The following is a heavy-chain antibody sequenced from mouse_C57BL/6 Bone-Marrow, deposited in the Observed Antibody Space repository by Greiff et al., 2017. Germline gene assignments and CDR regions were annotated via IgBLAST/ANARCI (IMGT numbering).Heavy chain of an antibody. CDR2: IHPSDSDT. J-gene: IGHJ3*01. CDR1: GYTFTSYW. CDR3: AIGAYYSNYEGFAY. V-gene: IGHV1-74*01. D-gene: IGHD2-5*01. Sequence: QVQLQQSGAKLVKPGASVKVSCKASGYTFTSYWMHWVKQRPGQGLELIGRIHPSDSDTNYNQKFKGKATLTVDKSSSTAYMQLSSLTSEDSAVYYCAIGAYYSNYEGFAYWGQGTLVTVSA.